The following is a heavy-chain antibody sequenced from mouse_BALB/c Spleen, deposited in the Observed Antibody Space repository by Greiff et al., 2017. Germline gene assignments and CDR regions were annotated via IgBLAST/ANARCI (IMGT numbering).Heavy chain of an antibody. V-gene: IGHV1-7*01. J-gene: IGHJ3*01. D-gene: IGHD2-4*01. CDR2: INPSTGYT. CDR1: GYTFTSYW. CDR3: ARPYDYGGFAY. Sequence: VQLQQSGAELAKPGASVKMSCKASGYTFTSYWMHWVKQRPGQGLEWIGYINPSTGYTEYNQKFKDKATLTADKSSSTAYMQLSSLTSEDSAVYYCARPYDYGGFAYWGQGTLVTVSA.